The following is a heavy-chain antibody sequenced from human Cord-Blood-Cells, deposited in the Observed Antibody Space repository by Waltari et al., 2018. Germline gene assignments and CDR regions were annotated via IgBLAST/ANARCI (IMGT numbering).Heavy chain of an antibody. V-gene: IGHV3-30*18. CDR3: AKDSKGGDPYYYGMDV. D-gene: IGHD4-17*01. J-gene: IGHJ6*02. CDR2: RSYDGSNR. CDR1: GFTFSSYG. Sequence: QVQLVESGGGVVQPGRSLRLSCAASGFTFSSYGMHWVRQAPGKGLEWVAGRSYDGSNRYEAYSGKGRFTSSRDNSKNTLYLQMNSLRAEDTAVYYCAKDSKGGDPYYYGMDVWGQGTTVTVSS.